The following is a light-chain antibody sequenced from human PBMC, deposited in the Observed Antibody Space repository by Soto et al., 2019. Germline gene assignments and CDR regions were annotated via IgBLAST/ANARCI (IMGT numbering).Light chain of an antibody. CDR1: QSISSW. CDR3: QQYNSYSRT. J-gene: IGKJ1*01. Sequence: DIQMTQSPSTLSASVGARVPITCRASQSISSWLAWYQQKPGKAPKLLIYKASSLESGVPSRFSGSGSGTEFTLTISSLQPDDFETYYCQQYNSYSRTFGQGTKVDIK. V-gene: IGKV1-5*03. CDR2: KAS.